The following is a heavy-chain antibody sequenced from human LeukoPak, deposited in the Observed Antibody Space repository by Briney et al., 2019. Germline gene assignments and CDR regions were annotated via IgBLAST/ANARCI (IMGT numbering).Heavy chain of an antibody. Sequence: QPGGSLRLSCAASGFTFSSYWMHWVRQAPGKGLVWVSRINTDGSSTSYADSVKGRFTISRDNAKNTLYLQMNSLRAEDTAVYHCARDRVPTPYNWFDPWGQGTLVTVSS. V-gene: IGHV3-74*01. CDR2: INTDGSST. CDR3: ARDRVPTPYNWFDP. D-gene: IGHD4/OR15-4a*01. J-gene: IGHJ5*02. CDR1: GFTFSSYW.